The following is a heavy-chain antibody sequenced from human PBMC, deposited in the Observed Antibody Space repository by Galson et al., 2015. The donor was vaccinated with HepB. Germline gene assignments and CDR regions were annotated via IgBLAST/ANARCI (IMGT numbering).Heavy chain of an antibody. J-gene: IGHJ3*02. CDR1: GFTFSSYG. CDR3: ARLQSPVVVVAATQHGAFDI. CDR2: IWYDGSNK. D-gene: IGHD2-15*01. Sequence: SLRLSCAASGFTFSSYGMHWVRQAPGKGLEWVAVIWYDGSNKYYADSVKGRFTISRDNSKNTLYLQMNSLRAEDTAVYYCARLQSPVVVVAATQHGAFDIWGQGTMVTVSS. V-gene: IGHV3-33*01.